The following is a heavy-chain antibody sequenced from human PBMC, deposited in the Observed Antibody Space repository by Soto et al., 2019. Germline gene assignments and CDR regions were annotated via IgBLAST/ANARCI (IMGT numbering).Heavy chain of an antibody. CDR2: INPGDSES. Sequence: GESLKISCKGSGYNFGSYWIGWVRQMSGKGLEWMAIINPGDSESSYSPSFEGQVTISADKSISSAYLQWNSLKAADTAVYYCARGLHSLCDYWGQGTLVTVSS. V-gene: IGHV5-51*01. CDR3: ARGLHSLCDY. J-gene: IGHJ4*02. CDR1: GYNFGSYW. D-gene: IGHD2-21*01.